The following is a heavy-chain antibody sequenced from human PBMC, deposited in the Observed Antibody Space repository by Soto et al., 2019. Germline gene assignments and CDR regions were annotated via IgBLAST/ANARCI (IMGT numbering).Heavy chain of an antibody. V-gene: IGHV3-33*01. Sequence: GGSLRLSCAASGFTFSSYGMHWVRQAPGKGLEWVAVIWYDGSNKYYADSVKGRFTISRDNSKSTLYLQMNSLRAEDTAVYYCARDLGAWTYYFDYWGQGTLVTVSS. CDR2: IWYDGSNK. D-gene: IGHD5-12*01. J-gene: IGHJ4*02. CDR1: GFTFSSYG. CDR3: ARDLGAWTYYFDY.